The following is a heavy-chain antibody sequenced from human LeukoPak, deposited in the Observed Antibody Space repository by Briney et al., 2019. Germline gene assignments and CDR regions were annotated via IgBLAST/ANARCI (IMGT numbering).Heavy chain of an antibody. V-gene: IGHV3-30*03. D-gene: IGHD5-18*01. CDR1: AFTFRTYW. CDR3: ARLGEDSYGYQTDFDY. J-gene: IGHJ4*02. Sequence: PGGSLRLSCAASAFTFRTYWMSWVRQAPGKGLDWVAFTSYDGTKNYYADSVKGRFTISRDNSKNTLFLQMNSLRPEDTAVYYCARLGEDSYGYQTDFDYWGQGTLVTVSS. CDR2: TSYDGTKN.